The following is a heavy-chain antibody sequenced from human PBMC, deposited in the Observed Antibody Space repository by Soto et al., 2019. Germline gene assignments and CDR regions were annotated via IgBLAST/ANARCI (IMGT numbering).Heavy chain of an antibody. J-gene: IGHJ6*03. CDR1: GYTFTSYG. Sequence: ASVKVSCKASGYTFTSYGISWVRQAPGQGLEWMGWISAYNGNTNYAQKLQGRVTMTTDTSTSTAYMELRSLGSDDTAVYYCARTQGYCSSTSCYGGYYYYYMDVWGKGTTVTVSS. V-gene: IGHV1-18*01. CDR3: ARTQGYCSSTSCYGGYYYYYMDV. CDR2: ISAYNGNT. D-gene: IGHD2-2*01.